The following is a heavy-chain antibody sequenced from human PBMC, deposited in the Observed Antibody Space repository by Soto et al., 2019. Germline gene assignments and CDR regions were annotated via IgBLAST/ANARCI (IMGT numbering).Heavy chain of an antibody. Sequence: PGESLKISCKGSGYSFTSYWIAWVRQVPGKGLELMGVIYPGDSDIRYSPSFQGQVTISADKSISTAYLQWSSLKASDSAMYYCARRADRSSWYVAYWGQGTLVTVSS. CDR3: ARRADRSSWYVAY. CDR1: GYSFTSYW. CDR2: IYPGDSDI. D-gene: IGHD6-13*01. J-gene: IGHJ4*02. V-gene: IGHV5-51*01.